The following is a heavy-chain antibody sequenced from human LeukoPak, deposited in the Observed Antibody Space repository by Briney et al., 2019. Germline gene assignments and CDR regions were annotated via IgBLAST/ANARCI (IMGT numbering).Heavy chain of an antibody. V-gene: IGHV3-53*01. Sequence: GGSLRLSCAASGFTVSSNYMSWVRQAPGKGLEWVSVIYSGGSTYYADSVKGRFTISRDNSKNTLYLQMNSLRAEDTAVYYCARDTGYSGYAHDAFDIWGQGTMVTVSS. CDR1: GFTVSSNY. D-gene: IGHD5-12*01. CDR2: IYSGGST. J-gene: IGHJ3*02. CDR3: ARDTGYSGYAHDAFDI.